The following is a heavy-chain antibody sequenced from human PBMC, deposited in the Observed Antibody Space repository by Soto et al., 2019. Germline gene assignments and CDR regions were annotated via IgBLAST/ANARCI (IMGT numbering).Heavy chain of an antibody. CDR2: IWYDGSNK. D-gene: IGHD2-2*01. V-gene: IGHV3-33*01. CDR3: ARELGFCSSRAWYRRFAP. Sequence: GGSLRLSCAASGFTFSSYGMHWVRQAPGKGLEWVAVIWYDGSNKYYADSVKGRFTISRDNSKNTLYLQMNSLRAEDTAVYYCARELGFCSSRAWYRRFAPWGQVTLCPVSS. CDR1: GFTFSSYG. J-gene: IGHJ5*02.